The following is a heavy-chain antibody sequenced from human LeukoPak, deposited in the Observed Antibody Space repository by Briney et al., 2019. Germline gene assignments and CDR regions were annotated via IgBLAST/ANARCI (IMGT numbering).Heavy chain of an antibody. CDR3: ARHYGP. CDR2: IYYSGST. D-gene: IGHD3-10*01. J-gene: IGHJ4*02. CDR1: GFPFSSYW. Sequence: PGGSLRLSCVASGFPFSSYWMTWVRQPPGKGLEWIGSIYYSGSTYYNPSLKSRVTISVDTSKNQFSLKLNSVTATDTAVYYCARHYGPWGQGTLVTVSS. V-gene: IGHV4-39*01.